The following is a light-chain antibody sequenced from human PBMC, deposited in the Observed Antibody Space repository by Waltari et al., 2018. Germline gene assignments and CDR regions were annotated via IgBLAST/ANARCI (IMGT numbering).Light chain of an antibody. CDR1: VLSDRH. Sequence: ELTQPPSVSVSPGQTARITCSGDVLSDRHAYWYQQKPGQAPVLVIYKGNERPRGIPERFSGSSSGRRVTLTISRVQAEDEADYYCQSADSNDGGFGGGTKLTVL. J-gene: IGLJ2*01. CDR3: QSADSNDGG. CDR2: KGN. V-gene: IGLV3-25*03.